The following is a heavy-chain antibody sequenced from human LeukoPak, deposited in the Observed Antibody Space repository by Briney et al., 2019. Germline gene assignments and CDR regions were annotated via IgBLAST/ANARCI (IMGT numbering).Heavy chain of an antibody. CDR1: GYTFTGYY. CDR2: INPNNGAT. Sequence: ASVKVSCKASGYTFTGYYIHWVRQAPGQGLEWMGWINPNNGATNYAQKFQGRVTVTRDTSISTAYMELSSLRSDDTAVYYCAREVVGPNSLEYWGQGTLVTVSS. J-gene: IGHJ4*02. D-gene: IGHD2-2*01. V-gene: IGHV1-2*02. CDR3: AREVVGPNSLEY.